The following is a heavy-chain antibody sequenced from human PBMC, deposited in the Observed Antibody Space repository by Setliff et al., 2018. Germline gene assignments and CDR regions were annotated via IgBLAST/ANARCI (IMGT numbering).Heavy chain of an antibody. CDR2: ISYDGSRK. Sequence: GGSLRLSCEGPGFSFSSYGLHWVRQTPGKGLEWVAVISYDGSRKFHADSVKGRFTISRDNSKKTLYLQMNSLRGDDTAVYYCARSTVLSWGRLGPFDYWGQGTLVTVSS. V-gene: IGHV3-30*03. D-gene: IGHD3-16*01. J-gene: IGHJ4*02. CDR3: ARSTVLSWGRLGPFDY. CDR1: GFSFSSYG.